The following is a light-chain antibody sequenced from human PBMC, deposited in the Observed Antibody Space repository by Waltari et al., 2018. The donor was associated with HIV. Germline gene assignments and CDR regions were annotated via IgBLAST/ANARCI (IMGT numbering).Light chain of an antibody. CDR1: SRDIGTYTY. V-gene: IGLV2-8*01. CDR2: EVN. Sequence: QPALTQPPSASGSPGQSVTISCTGTSRDIGTYTYVSWYQQHPGRAPNLLIYEVNKRPSGCTDRFSGSKSANTASLTVSGLQVADEADYYCSSYAGNNNYVCGTGTRVTVL. CDR3: SSYAGNNNYV. J-gene: IGLJ1*01.